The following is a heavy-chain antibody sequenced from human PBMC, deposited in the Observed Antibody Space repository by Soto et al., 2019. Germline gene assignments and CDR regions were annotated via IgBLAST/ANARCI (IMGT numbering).Heavy chain of an antibody. CDR1: GGSFSGYY. CDR3: ARRTRGCWSTPNWFDP. D-gene: IGHD2-15*01. Sequence: PLETLSLTCAVYGGSFSGYYWSWIRQPPGEGLEWIGEINHSGSTNYNPSLKSRVTISVDTSKNQFSLKLSSVTAADTAVYYCARRTRGCWSTPNWFDPWGQGTLVTVSS. V-gene: IGHV4-34*01. CDR2: INHSGST. J-gene: IGHJ5*02.